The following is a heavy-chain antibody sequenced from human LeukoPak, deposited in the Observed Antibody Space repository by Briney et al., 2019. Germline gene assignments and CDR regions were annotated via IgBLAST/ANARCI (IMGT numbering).Heavy chain of an antibody. D-gene: IGHD7-27*01. CDR2: ISTYSGNT. V-gene: IGHV1-18*01. CDR3: ARDKNWDLEY. J-gene: IGHJ4*02. CDR1: GYTFTSYG. Sequence: ASVKVSCKASGYTFTSYGISWVRQAPGQGLEWMGWISTYSGNTNYAQNLQGRVTMTTDTSTSTAYMELRSLRSDDTAVYYCARDKNWDLEYWGQGTLVTVSS.